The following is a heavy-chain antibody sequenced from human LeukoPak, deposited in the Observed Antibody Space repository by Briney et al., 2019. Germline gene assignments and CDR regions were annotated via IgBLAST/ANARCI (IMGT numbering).Heavy chain of an antibody. CDR2: IDRPAKSYAT. Sequence: GGSLRLSCAASGFTLSDSAIHWVRQASGKGLEWVGLIDRPAKSYATACGASVGGRFTISRDDSKNTAYLQMDSLKTEDTALYYCTRDRGTYNCLDPWGQETLVTVSS. D-gene: IGHD1-26*01. V-gene: IGHV3-73*01. CDR1: GFTLSDSA. J-gene: IGHJ5*02. CDR3: TRDRGTYNCLDP.